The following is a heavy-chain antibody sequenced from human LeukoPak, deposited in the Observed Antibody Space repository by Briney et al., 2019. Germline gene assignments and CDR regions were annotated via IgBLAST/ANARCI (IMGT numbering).Heavy chain of an antibody. J-gene: IGHJ4*02. Sequence: PGGSLRLSCAASGFSFNSYWMSWVRQVPGRGPEWVANIKPDGSEKYYVDSVKSRFMVSRDNAKNSLYLQMNGLRAEDTAMYYCAEGSNYGDSSFWGQGTLVTVSS. CDR2: IKPDGSEK. V-gene: IGHV3-7*01. D-gene: IGHD4-17*01. CDR3: AEGSNYGDSSF. CDR1: GFSFNSYW.